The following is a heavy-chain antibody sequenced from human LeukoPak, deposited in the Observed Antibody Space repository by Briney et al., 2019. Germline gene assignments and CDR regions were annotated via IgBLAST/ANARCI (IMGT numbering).Heavy chain of an antibody. J-gene: IGHJ4*02. Sequence: GGSLRLSCAASGFDFDDYAMHWVRQPPGKGLEWVSGINWNSGRTAYADSVDGRFTISRDNAKNSLYLQMNSLRAEDTAVYYCAKCSAVVAAAGYFDYWGQGTLVTVSS. V-gene: IGHV3-9*01. CDR2: INWNSGRT. CDR3: AKCSAVVAAAGYFDY. D-gene: IGHD2-15*01. CDR1: GFDFDDYA.